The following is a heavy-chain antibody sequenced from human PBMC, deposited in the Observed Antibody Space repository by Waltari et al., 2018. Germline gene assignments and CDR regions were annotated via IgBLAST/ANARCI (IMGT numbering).Heavy chain of an antibody. CDR2: IYHSGST. V-gene: IGHV4-38-2*01. CDR3: ARRGSGGHGY. D-gene: IGHD3-10*01. Sequence: QVQLQESGPGLVKPSETLSLTCAVSGYSISSGYYWGWIRQPPGKGLEWIGSIYHSGSTYYNPSLKSRVTISVDTSKNQFSLKLSSVTAADTAVYYCARRGSGGHGYWGQGTLVTVSS. J-gene: IGHJ4*02. CDR1: GYSISSGYY.